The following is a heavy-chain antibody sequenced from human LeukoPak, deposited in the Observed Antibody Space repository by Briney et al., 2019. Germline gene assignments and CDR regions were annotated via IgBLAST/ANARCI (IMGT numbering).Heavy chain of an antibody. Sequence: ASVKVSFMASGYTFTSYYMHWVRQAPGQGLEWMGIINPSGGSTSYAQKFQGRVTMTRDTSTSTVYIELSSLRSEDTAVYYCARDRYYYDSSGYIRGISFDYWGQGTLVTVSS. D-gene: IGHD3-22*01. J-gene: IGHJ4*02. V-gene: IGHV1-46*01. CDR1: GYTFTSYY. CDR2: INPSGGST. CDR3: ARDRYYYDSSGYIRGISFDY.